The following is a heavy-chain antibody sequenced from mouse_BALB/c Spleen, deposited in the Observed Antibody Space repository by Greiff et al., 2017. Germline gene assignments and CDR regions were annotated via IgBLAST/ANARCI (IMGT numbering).Heavy chain of an antibody. D-gene: IGHD2-3*01. J-gene: IGHJ4*01. V-gene: IGHV5-6-5*01. Sequence: VQLKESGGGLVKPGGSLKLSCAASGFTFSSYAMSWVRQTPEKRLEWVASISSGGSTYYPDSVKGRFTISRDNARNILYLQMSSLRSEDTAMYYCARGQGDGYFYYAMDYWGQGTSVTVSS. CDR2: ISSGGST. CDR3: ARGQGDGYFYYAMDY. CDR1: GFTFSSYA.